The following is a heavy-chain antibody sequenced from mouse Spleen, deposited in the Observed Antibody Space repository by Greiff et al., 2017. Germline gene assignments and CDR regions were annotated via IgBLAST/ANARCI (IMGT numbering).Heavy chain of an antibody. J-gene: IGHJ2*01. Sequence: VQLQQSGPELVKPGASVKISCKASGYTFTDYYMNWVKQSHGKSLEWIGDINPNNGGTSYNQKFKGKATLTVDKSSSTAYMELRSLTSEDSAVYYCARGELTGTVGFDYWGQGTTLTVSS. CDR1: GYTFTDYY. V-gene: IGHV1-26*01. CDR2: INPNNGGT. D-gene: IGHD4-1*01. CDR3: ARGELTGTVGFDY.